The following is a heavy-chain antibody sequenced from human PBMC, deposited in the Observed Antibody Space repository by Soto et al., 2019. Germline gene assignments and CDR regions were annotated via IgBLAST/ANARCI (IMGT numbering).Heavy chain of an antibody. Sequence: SETLSLTCAVSGGSISSGGYSWSWIRQPPGKGLEWIGYVYHSGNPYYNPSLKGRVTISLDRSKNQFSLELGSVTAADTAVYYCARLALVTRIFDYWGQGTLVTVSS. CDR1: GGSISSGGYS. D-gene: IGHD2-21*02. CDR3: ARLALVTRIFDY. V-gene: IGHV4-30-2*01. J-gene: IGHJ4*02. CDR2: VYHSGNP.